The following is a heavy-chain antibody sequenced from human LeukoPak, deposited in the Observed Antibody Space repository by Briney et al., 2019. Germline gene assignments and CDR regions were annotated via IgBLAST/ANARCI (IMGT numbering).Heavy chain of an antibody. CDR3: ARGGFCSGGSCYSSYFDY. Sequence: ASVKVSCKASGYTFTSYAMNWERQAPGQGLEWMGWINTNTGNPTYAQGFTGRFVFSLDTSVSTAYLQISSLKAEDTAVYYCARGGFCSGGSCYSSYFDYWGQGTLVTVSS. V-gene: IGHV7-4-1*02. D-gene: IGHD2-15*01. CDR1: GYTFTSYA. J-gene: IGHJ4*02. CDR2: INTNTGNP.